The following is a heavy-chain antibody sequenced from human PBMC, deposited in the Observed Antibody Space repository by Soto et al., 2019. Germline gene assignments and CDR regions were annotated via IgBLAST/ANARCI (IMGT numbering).Heavy chain of an antibody. D-gene: IGHD2-8*01. CDR1: GYSFTDYH. CDR2: INPKSGGT. J-gene: IGHJ6*02. CDR3: ARGDSTDCSNGVCSFFYNHDMDV. V-gene: IGHV1-2*04. Sequence: QVQLVQSGAEVKKPGASVKVSCKASGYSFTDYHIHWVRQAPGQGLEWLGRINPKSGGTSTAQKFQGWVTMTTGTSISTASSELTRLTSDDTAIYYCARGDSTDCSNGVCSFFYNHDMDVWGQGTTVTVSS.